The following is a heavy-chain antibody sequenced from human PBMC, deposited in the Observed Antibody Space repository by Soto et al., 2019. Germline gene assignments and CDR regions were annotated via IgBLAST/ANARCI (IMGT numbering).Heavy chain of an antibody. CDR2: ISGSGGST. CDR3: AKDLERRTRDTNHFDY. Sequence: GGSLRLSCAASGFTFSSYAMSWVRQAPGKGLEWVSAISGSGGSTYYADSVKGRFTISRDNSKNTLYLQMNSLRAEDTAVYYCAKDLERRTRDTNHFDYWGQGTLVTVSS. J-gene: IGHJ4*02. CDR1: GFTFSSYA. D-gene: IGHD1-1*01. V-gene: IGHV3-23*01.